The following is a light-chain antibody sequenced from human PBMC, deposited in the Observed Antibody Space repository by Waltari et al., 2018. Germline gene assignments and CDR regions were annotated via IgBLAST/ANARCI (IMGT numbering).Light chain of an antibody. Sequence: QSALTQPASVSGSPGQSLTISCTGTSSDIGDYNYVSWYQQRTGTAPQLMIFYVTNRPSGGSNRFSGSKSGNTASLTISGLRADDEAHYCCSSYSTTNTIVFGTGTKVTVL. CDR2: YVT. CDR3: SSYSTTNTIV. V-gene: IGLV2-14*01. J-gene: IGLJ1*01. CDR1: SSDIGDYNY.